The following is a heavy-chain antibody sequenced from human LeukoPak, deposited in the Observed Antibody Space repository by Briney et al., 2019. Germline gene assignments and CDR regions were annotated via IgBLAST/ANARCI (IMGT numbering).Heavy chain of an antibody. J-gene: IGHJ6*03. D-gene: IGHD6-13*01. V-gene: IGHV1-8*02. CDR3: ARLATSYSSSWYGPYYYYYYMDV. Sequence: GASVKVSCKASGYTFTSYGISWVRQATGQGLEWMGWMNPNSGNTGYALKFQGRVTMTRNTSISTAYMELSSLRSEDTAVYYCARLATSYSSSWYGPYYYYYYMDVWGKGTTVTISS. CDR1: GYTFTSYG. CDR2: MNPNSGNT.